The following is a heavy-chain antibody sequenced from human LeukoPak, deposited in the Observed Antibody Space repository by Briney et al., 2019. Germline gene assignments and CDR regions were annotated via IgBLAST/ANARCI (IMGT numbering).Heavy chain of an antibody. J-gene: IGHJ4*02. V-gene: IGHV3-49*03. Sequence: GGSLRLSCTASGFTFSDFTVSWFRQSPGQGLEWVGFIRSNVYGGTTEHAASVEARFSISRDDSNSIAYLQMNSLKTEDTAVYYCTRGSGRYVMVDWWGQGTLVTVSS. CDR2: IRSNVYGGTT. CDR1: GFTFSDFT. CDR3: TRGSGRYVMVDW. D-gene: IGHD6-19*01.